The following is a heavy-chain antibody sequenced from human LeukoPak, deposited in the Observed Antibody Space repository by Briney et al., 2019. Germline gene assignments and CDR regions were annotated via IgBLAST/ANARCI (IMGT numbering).Heavy chain of an antibody. Sequence: PGGSLRLSCAASGFTFSSYSMNWVRQAPGKGLEWVSYISSSSSTIYYADSVKGRFTISRDNAKNSLYLQMNSLRAEDTAVYYCATGWFAGWFDPWGQGALVTVSS. J-gene: IGHJ5*02. D-gene: IGHD3-10*01. CDR2: ISSSSSTI. CDR3: ATGWFAGWFDP. V-gene: IGHV3-48*01. CDR1: GFTFSSYS.